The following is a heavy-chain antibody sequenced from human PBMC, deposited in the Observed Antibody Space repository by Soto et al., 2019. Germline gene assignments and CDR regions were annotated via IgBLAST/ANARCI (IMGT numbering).Heavy chain of an antibody. J-gene: IGHJ4*02. V-gene: IGHV3-23*01. D-gene: IGHD6-13*01. CDR2: ISGSGGST. Sequence: GGSLRLSCAASGFTFSSYAMSWVRQAPGKGLEWVSAISGSGGSTYYADSVKGRFTISRDNSKNTLYLQMNGLRAEDTAVYYCAKDRSRTAAGTNFDYWGQGTLVTVSS. CDR1: GFTFSSYA. CDR3: AKDRSRTAAGTNFDY.